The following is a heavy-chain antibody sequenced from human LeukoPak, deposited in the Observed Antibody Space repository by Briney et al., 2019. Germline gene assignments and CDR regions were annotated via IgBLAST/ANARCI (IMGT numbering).Heavy chain of an antibody. D-gene: IGHD4-23*01. Sequence: SETLSLTCTVSGGSINSYYWTWIRQPAGKGLEWIGRIYSSGSTNYNPSLKSRVSMSVDTSKNQFSLKLTSVTAADTAVYYCARGGKATVVTMWGQGILVTVSS. V-gene: IGHV4-4*07. CDR1: GGSINSYY. CDR2: IYSSGST. J-gene: IGHJ4*02. CDR3: ARGGKATVVTM.